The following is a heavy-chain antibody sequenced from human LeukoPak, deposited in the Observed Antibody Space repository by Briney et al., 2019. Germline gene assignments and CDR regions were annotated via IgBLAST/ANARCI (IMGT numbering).Heavy chain of an antibody. CDR3: ARGADSSGWYLIDY. D-gene: IGHD6-19*01. CDR1: GFTFSSYD. J-gene: IGHJ4*02. CDR2: IGTAGDT. Sequence: PGGSLSLSCAASGFTFSSYDMHWVRQATGQGLEWVSAIGTAGDTYYPGSVKGRFTISRENAKNSLYLQMNSLRAGDTAVYYCARGADSSGWYLIDYWGQGTLVTVSS. V-gene: IGHV3-13*01.